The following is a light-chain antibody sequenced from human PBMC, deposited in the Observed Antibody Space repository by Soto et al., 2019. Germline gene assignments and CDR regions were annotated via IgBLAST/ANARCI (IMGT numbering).Light chain of an antibody. CDR1: QNISSSS. Sequence: EIVLTQSPGTLSLSPGERATLSCRASQNISSSSLAWYQQTPGQAPRLLIHAASSSGTGIPDRFSVSGSGTDFTLTISRLEPEDFAVYYCQQYGGSALYTFGQATKLEIK. CDR2: AAS. CDR3: QQYGGSALYT. V-gene: IGKV3-20*01. J-gene: IGKJ2*01.